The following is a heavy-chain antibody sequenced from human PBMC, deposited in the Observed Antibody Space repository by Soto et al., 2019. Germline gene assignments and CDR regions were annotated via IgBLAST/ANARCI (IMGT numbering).Heavy chain of an antibody. CDR2: IYWNDDQ. CDR3: AHKDPAADLTFDY. V-gene: IGHV2-5*01. CDR1: GFSLTTSGVG. Sequence: QITLKESGPTLVKPTQTLTLTCTFSGFSLTTSGVGVGWIRQPPGKALEWLALIYWNDDQYYIPSLKTRLTITKDTSRNQVVLTMTNMDPGDTATYYCAHKDPAADLTFDYWGQGSLLSVSS. D-gene: IGHD6-13*01. J-gene: IGHJ4*02.